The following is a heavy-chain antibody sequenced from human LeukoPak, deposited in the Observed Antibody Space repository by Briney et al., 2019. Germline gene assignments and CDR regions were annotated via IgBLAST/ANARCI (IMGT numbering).Heavy chain of an antibody. CDR2: FDPEDGET. CDR1: GYTLTELS. V-gene: IGHV1-24*01. J-gene: IGHJ3*02. Sequence: ASVKVSCKVSGYTLTELSMHWVRQAPGKGLEWMGGFDPEDGETIYAQKFQGRVTMTEDTSTDTAYMELSSLRSEDTAVYYCATPRLRYFDWGPGTFDIWGQGTMVTVSS. D-gene: IGHD3-9*01. CDR3: ATPRLRYFDWGPGTFDI.